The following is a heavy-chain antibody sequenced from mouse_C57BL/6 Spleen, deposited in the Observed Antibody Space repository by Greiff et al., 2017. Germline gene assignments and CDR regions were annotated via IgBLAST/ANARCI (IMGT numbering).Heavy chain of an antibody. D-gene: IGHD2-4*01. CDR1: GYTFTSYW. Sequence: QVQLQQPGAELVKPGASVKLSCKASGYTFTSYWMHWVKQRRGQGLEWIGMIHPNSGSTNYNEKFKSKATLTVDKSSSTAYMQLSSLTSEDSAVYYCAYDYDDYAMDYWGQGTSVTVSS. CDR3: AYDYDDYAMDY. CDR2: IHPNSGST. J-gene: IGHJ4*01. V-gene: IGHV1-64*01.